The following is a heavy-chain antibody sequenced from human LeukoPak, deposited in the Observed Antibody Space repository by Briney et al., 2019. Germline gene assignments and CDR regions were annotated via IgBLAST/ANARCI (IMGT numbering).Heavy chain of an antibody. J-gene: IGHJ4*02. CDR2: VYYSGST. CDR1: GASMSIYY. D-gene: IGHD1-26*01. Sequence: PSETLSLTCTVSGASMSIYYWTWIRQVPGKGLEWIGSVYYSGSTRYNPSLMGRATISIDTSKNTFSLKVTSMTAADTAVYFCAKGGSYYDGDYWGQGTLVTVSS. CDR3: AKGGSYYDGDY. V-gene: IGHV4-59*03.